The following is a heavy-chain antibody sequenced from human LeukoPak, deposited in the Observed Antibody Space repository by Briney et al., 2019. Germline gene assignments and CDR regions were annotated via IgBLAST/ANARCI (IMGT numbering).Heavy chain of an antibody. J-gene: IGHJ4*02. D-gene: IGHD6-13*01. CDR2: MNPNSGNT. CDR1: GYTITSYD. V-gene: IGHV1-8*01. Sequence: GASVKVSCKASGYTITSYDINWVRQATGQGLEWMGWMNPNSGNTGYAQKFQGRVTMTRNTSISTAYMELSGLRSEDTAVYYCASMTAAAGTRPFDYWGQGTLVTVSS. CDR3: ASMTAAAGTRPFDY.